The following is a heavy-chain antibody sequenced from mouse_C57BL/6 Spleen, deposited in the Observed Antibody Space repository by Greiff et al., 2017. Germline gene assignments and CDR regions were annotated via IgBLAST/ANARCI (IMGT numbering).Heavy chain of an antibody. Sequence: QVQLQQSGPELVKPGASVKISCKASGYSFTSYYIHWVKQRPGQGLEWIGWIYPGSGNTKYNEKFKGKATLTADTSSSTAYMQLSSLTSEDSAVYYCARPFDYYGSSYDYWGQGTTLTVSS. V-gene: IGHV1-66*01. CDR2: IYPGSGNT. CDR3: ARPFDYYGSSYDY. J-gene: IGHJ2*01. CDR1: GYSFTSYY. D-gene: IGHD1-1*01.